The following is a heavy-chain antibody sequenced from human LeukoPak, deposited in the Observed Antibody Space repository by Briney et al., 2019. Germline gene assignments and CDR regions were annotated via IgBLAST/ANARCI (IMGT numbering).Heavy chain of an antibody. CDR1: GGSISSGDNY. CDR3: ARKGPEHLPTYFDH. D-gene: IGHD2-21*01. Sequence: SQTLSLTCTVSGGSISSGDNYWSWIRQHPGKGLEWIGYIYDSGSTYYNPSLSGRVAISLDKPRNHFTLMVTAVTAADTAFYYCARKGPEHLPTYFDHWGRGILVTVSS. CDR2: IYDSGST. J-gene: IGHJ4*02. V-gene: IGHV4-30-4*01.